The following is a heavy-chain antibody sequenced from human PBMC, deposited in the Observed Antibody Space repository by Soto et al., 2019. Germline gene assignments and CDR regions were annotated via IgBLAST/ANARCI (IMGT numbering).Heavy chain of an antibody. CDR3: ARGGYYDSSGACNYQYCGMDV. Sequence: GASVKVSCKASGGTFSNYVITWVRQAPGQGREGVGWSSPYKGETKYAQRLQGRVAMTTDRSTRTAYMDVRGLRSDDTAIYYCARGGYYDSSGACNYQYCGMDVWGQGTTVTVSS. CDR2: SSPYKGET. V-gene: IGHV1-18*01. D-gene: IGHD3-22*01. J-gene: IGHJ6*02. CDR1: GGTFSNYV.